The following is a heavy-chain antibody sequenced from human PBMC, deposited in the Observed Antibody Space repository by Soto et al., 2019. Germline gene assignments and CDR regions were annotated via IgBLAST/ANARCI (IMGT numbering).Heavy chain of an antibody. CDR3: ARVPTYGDSSDAFDI. V-gene: IGHV4-34*01. Sequence: QVQLQQWGAGLLKPSETLSLTCAVYGGSFSGYYWSWIRQPPGKGLEWIGEINHSGSTNYNPSLTSRVTISVDTSKNQFSLKLSSVTAADTAVYYCARVPTYGDSSDAFDIWGQGTMVTVSS. J-gene: IGHJ3*02. CDR2: INHSGST. D-gene: IGHD4-17*01. CDR1: GGSFSGYY.